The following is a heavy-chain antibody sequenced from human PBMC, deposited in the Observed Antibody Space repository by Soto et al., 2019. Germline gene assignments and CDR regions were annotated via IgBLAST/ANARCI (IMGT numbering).Heavy chain of an antibody. Sequence: GGSLRLSCAASGFTFSSYSMNWVRQAPGKGLEWVSYISSSSSTIYYADSVKGRFTISRDNAKNSLYLQMNSLRDEDTAVYYCARGPNYDFWTDFYGMDVWGQGTTVTVSS. CDR2: ISSSSSTI. CDR1: GFTFSSYS. D-gene: IGHD3-3*01. CDR3: ARGPNYDFWTDFYGMDV. J-gene: IGHJ6*02. V-gene: IGHV3-48*02.